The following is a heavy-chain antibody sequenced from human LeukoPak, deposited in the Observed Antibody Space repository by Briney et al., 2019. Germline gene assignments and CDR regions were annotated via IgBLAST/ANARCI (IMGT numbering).Heavy chain of an antibody. J-gene: IGHJ4*02. Sequence: PGGSLRLSCAASGFTFSSYWMSWVRRAPGKGLEWVANIKQDGSEKYYVDSVKGRFTLSRDNAKKSLYPQMNSLRGEDTAVYYCARGAYMFDYWGQGTLVTDSS. V-gene: IGHV3-7*04. CDR2: IKQDGSEK. D-gene: IGHD3-16*01. CDR1: GFTFSSYW. CDR3: ARGAYMFDY.